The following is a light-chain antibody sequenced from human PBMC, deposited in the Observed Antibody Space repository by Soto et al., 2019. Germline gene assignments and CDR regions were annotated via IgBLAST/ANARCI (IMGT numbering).Light chain of an antibody. Sequence: DIQMTQSPSSLSASVGDRVTITCRASQSVNRHLHWYQQRPGKAPKLLISGASSLQSGVPSRFSGSGSGTDFTLTISSLQPEDFATCYCQQSLITQYSFGQGTKLEIK. J-gene: IGKJ2*03. V-gene: IGKV1-39*01. CDR3: QQSLITQYS. CDR2: GAS. CDR1: QSVNRH.